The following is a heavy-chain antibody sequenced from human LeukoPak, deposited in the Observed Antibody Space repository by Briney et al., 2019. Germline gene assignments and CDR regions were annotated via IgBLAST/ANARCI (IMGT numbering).Heavy chain of an antibody. CDR2: IYYSGST. V-gene: IGHV4-39*01. CDR1: GGSISSSSYY. D-gene: IGHD3-10*01. Sequence: SETLSLTCTVSGGSISSSSYYWGWIRQPPGKGLEWIGSIYYSGSTYYNPSLKSRVTISVDTSKNQFSLKLSSVTAADTAVYYCARAMVRGVIINRLYYFDYWGQGTLVTVSS. CDR3: ARAMVRGVIINRLYYFDY. J-gene: IGHJ4*02.